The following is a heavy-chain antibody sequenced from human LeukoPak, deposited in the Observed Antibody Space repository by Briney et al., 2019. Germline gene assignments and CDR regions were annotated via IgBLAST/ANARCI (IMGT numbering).Heavy chain of an antibody. D-gene: IGHD5-18*01. CDR2: IYHSGST. Sequence: PSQTLSLTCTVSGGSISSGGYYWSWIRQPPGKGLEWIGYIYHSGSTYYNPSLKSRVTISVDRSKNQFSLKLSSVTAADTAVYYCARVRPIQLRTALGAFDIWGQGTMVTVSS. CDR1: GGSISSGGYY. V-gene: IGHV4-30-2*01. J-gene: IGHJ3*02. CDR3: ARVRPIQLRTALGAFDI.